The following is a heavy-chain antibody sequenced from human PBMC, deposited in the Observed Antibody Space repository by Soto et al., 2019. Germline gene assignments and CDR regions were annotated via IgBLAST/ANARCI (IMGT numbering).Heavy chain of an antibody. CDR3: AKLGSSACYPHYYFDY. D-gene: IGHD3-22*01. Sequence: VQLLESGGGLVQPGGSLRLSCAASVFTFNNYAMGWIRQAPGKGLGWVSAITGSGIDTYSLDTGKGRFTISRDNPNNTMFLQVHSLRAETTAIYYCAKLGSSACYPHYYFDYWGQETLVTVSS. CDR1: VFTFNNYA. V-gene: IGHV3-23*01. J-gene: IGHJ4*02. CDR2: ITGSGIDT.